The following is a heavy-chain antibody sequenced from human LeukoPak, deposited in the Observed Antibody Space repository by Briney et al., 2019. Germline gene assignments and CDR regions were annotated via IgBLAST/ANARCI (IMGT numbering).Heavy chain of an antibody. CDR1: GGSFSGYY. J-gene: IGHJ4*02. Sequence: PSETLSLTCAVYGGSFSGYYWIWIRQPRGKGLEGIGEINHSGSTNYNPSLKSRVTISVDTSKNQFSLKLSSVTAADTAVYYCARGRKGAVVAAMSYWGQGTLVTVSS. CDR3: ARGRKGAVVAAMSY. D-gene: IGHD2-15*01. V-gene: IGHV4-34*01. CDR2: INHSGST.